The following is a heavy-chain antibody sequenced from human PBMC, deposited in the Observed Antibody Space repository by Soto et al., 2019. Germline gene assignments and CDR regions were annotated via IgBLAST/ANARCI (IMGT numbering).Heavy chain of an antibody. CDR2: VYYTGTT. CDR3: ARNWNIALVPAAYFDS. J-gene: IGHJ4*02. Sequence: PSETLSLTCTVSNFSVLTSIYYWAWIRQPPGKGLEWVGTVYYTGTTYYNPSLQSRVTISIDTSKNQFSLNLNSVTAADTAVYCCARNWNIALVPAAYFDSWGQGTLVTVSS. CDR1: NFSVLTSIYY. V-gene: IGHV4-39*01. D-gene: IGHD2-2*01.